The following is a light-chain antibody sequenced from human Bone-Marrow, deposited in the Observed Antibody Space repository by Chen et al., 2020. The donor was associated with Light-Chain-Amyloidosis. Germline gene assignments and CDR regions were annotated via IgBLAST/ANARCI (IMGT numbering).Light chain of an antibody. CDR1: SSNVGGLNL. CDR2: EVT. J-gene: IGLJ1*01. V-gene: IGLV2-23*02. Sequence: QSALTQPASVSGSPGQSITISCTGTSSNVGGLNLVSWYQQHPGKAPKLIFYEVTKRPSGVSNRFSAFKSGNTASLTISGLRTEDAADYYCCAYRGGSFPYVFGPGTKVTVL. CDR3: CAYRGGSFPYV.